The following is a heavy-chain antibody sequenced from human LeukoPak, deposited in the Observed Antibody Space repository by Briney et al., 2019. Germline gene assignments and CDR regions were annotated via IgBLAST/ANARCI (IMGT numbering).Heavy chain of an antibody. CDR3: REGRKGGWFPNY. J-gene: IGHJ4*02. V-gene: IGHV3-7*02. CDR2: INQDGTEK. D-gene: IGHD6-19*01. Sequence: PGGSLRLSCAASGFTFSVYWMTWVRQAPGKGLEWVATINQDGTEKYYEDSVKGRFTISRDNAKNSLYLQMNSLRGEDTAVYYCREGRKGGWFPNYWGQGTLVTVSS. CDR1: GFTFSVYW.